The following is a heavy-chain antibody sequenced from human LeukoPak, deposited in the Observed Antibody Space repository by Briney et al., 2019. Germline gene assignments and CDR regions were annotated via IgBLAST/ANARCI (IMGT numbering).Heavy chain of an antibody. CDR1: GGSISSGGYY. CDR3: ARGNIIKYSSGWTFDY. CDR2: IYYSGST. D-gene: IGHD6-19*01. V-gene: IGHV4-31*03. J-gene: IGHJ4*02. Sequence: PSQTLSLTCTVSGGSISSGGYYWSWIRQHPGKGLEWIGYIYYSGSTYYDPSLKSRVTISVDTSKNQFSLKLSSVTAADTAVYYLARGNIIKYSSGWTFDYWGQGSLVTVSS.